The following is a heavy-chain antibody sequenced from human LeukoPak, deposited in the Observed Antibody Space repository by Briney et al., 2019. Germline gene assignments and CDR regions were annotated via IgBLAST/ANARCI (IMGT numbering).Heavy chain of an antibody. D-gene: IGHD6-19*01. Sequence: SETLSLTCTVSGCSISSYYWSWIRQPPGKGLEWIGYIYYSGSTNYNPSLKSRVTISVDTSKNQFSLKLSSVTAADTAVYYCASLAVAGTFYFDYWGQGTLVTVSS. CDR1: GCSISSYY. CDR3: ASLAVAGTFYFDY. V-gene: IGHV4-59*01. CDR2: IYYSGST. J-gene: IGHJ4*02.